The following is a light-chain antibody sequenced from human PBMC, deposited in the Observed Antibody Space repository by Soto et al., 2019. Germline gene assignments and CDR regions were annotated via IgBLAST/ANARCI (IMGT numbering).Light chain of an antibody. CDR1: SSDVGGYNY. J-gene: IGLJ2*01. CDR3: SSFAGNNNLV. CDR2: EVS. V-gene: IGLV2-8*01. Sequence: QSALTQPPSASGSPGQSVTISCTGTSSDVGGYNYVSWYQQHPGKAPKLMISEVSKRPSGVHDRFSGSKSGNTASLTVSGLPAEDEADYYCSSFAGNNNLVFGGGTKLTVL.